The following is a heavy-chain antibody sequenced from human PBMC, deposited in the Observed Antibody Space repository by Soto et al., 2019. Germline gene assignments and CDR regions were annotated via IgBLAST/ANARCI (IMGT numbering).Heavy chain of an antibody. Sequence: HPGGSLRLSCAASGFTFSSYGMHWVRQAPGKGLEWVAVISYDGSNKYYADSVKGRFTISRDNSKNTLYLQMNSLRAEDTAVYYCAKDSRGYSYGYTDYWGQGTLVTVSS. V-gene: IGHV3-30*18. CDR1: GFTFSSYG. CDR3: AKDSRGYSYGYTDY. J-gene: IGHJ4*02. D-gene: IGHD5-18*01. CDR2: ISYDGSNK.